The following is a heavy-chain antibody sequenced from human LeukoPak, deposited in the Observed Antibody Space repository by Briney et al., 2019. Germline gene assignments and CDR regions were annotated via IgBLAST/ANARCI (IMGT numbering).Heavy chain of an antibody. Sequence: PGGSLRLSCAASGFTFSSYGMHWVRQAPGKGLEWVAVIWYDGSNKYYADSVKGRFTISRDNSKNTLYLQMNSLRAEDTAVYYCAKSSSGGYYSDFDYWGQGTLVTVSS. J-gene: IGHJ4*02. CDR2: IWYDGSNK. CDR1: GFTFSSYG. D-gene: IGHD3-22*01. CDR3: AKSSSGGYYSDFDY. V-gene: IGHV3-33*06.